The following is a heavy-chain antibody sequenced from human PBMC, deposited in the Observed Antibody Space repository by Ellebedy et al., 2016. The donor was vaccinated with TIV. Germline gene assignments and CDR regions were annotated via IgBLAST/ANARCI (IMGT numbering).Heavy chain of an antibody. CDR2: ISRSSNFI. V-gene: IGHV3-21*05. CDR1: GFTFSSYS. D-gene: IGHD5-12*01. J-gene: IGHJ4*02. CDR3: ARDQGIVATIDRFSV. Sequence: GESLKISCAASGFTFSSYSMNWVRQAPGKGLEWVSYISRSSNFIYYADSVKGRFTISRDNAKNSLYLQMDSLRAEDTAVYFCARDQGIVATIDRFSVWGQGNLVTVSS.